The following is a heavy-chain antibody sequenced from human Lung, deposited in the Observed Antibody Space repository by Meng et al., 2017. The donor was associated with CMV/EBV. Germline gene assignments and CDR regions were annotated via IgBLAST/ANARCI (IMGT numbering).Heavy chain of an antibody. J-gene: IGHJ4*02. CDR1: GFTFSRYW. D-gene: IGHD1-1*01. Sequence: GESLKISCAASGFTFSRYWMHWVRQTPEKGLVWVSRIKTDGTYSNYADYVKGRFTISRDNSRNTLYLQMNSLRDEDTAVYFCVRVVDHWTFDYWGQGTLVTVYS. V-gene: IGHV3-74*01. CDR2: IKTDGTYS. CDR3: VRVVDHWTFDY.